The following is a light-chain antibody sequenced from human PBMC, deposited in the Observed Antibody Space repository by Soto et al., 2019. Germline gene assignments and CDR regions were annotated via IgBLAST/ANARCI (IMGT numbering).Light chain of an antibody. CDR1: QGIRTY. CDR2: SAS. Sequence: DIQMTQSPSAMSASVGDRVNITCRASQGIRTYLAWFQQKPGKVPKRLIYSASSVQSGVPSRFSGSGSGTEFTLTISSLQPEDVATYYCLQSINYPWMFGKGTKV. CDR3: LQSINYPWM. J-gene: IGKJ1*01. V-gene: IGKV1-17*03.